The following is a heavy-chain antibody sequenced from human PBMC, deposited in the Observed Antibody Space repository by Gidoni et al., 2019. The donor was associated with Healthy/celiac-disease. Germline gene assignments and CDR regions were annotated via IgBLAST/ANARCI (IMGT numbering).Heavy chain of an antibody. CDR2: INPNSGGT. V-gene: IGHV1-2*04. CDR1: GYTCTGYY. J-gene: IGHJ6*02. D-gene: IGHD3-3*01. CDR3: ARVGVAHYYGMDV. Sequence: QVQLAQSGAEVKKPGASVKVPCKASGYTCTGYYMHWVRQAPGQGLEWMGGINPNSGGTNYAQKFQGWVTMTRDTSISTAYMELSRLRSDDTAVYYCARVGVAHYYGMDVWGQGTTVTVSS.